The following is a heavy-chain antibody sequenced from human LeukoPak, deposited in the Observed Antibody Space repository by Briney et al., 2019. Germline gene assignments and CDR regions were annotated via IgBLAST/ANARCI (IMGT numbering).Heavy chain of an antibody. V-gene: IGHV4-34*01. J-gene: IGHJ5*02. CDR2: INHSGST. CDR3: ARGLRGSGSYYNGNPRWFDP. CDR1: GGSFSGYY. Sequence: SETLSLTCAVYGGSFSGYYWSWIRQPPGKGLEWIGEINHSGSTNYNPSLKSRVTISVDTSKNQFSLKLSSVTAADTAVYYCARGLRGSGSYYNGNPRWFDPWGQGTLVTVSS. D-gene: IGHD3-10*01.